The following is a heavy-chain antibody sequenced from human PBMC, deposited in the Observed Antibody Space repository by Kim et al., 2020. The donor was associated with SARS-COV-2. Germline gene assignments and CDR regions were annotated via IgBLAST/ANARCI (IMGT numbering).Heavy chain of an antibody. CDR3: TWDSSGYWNYYFDL. Sequence: VDSVKGRFTISRDNAKNSLYLQMNSLRAEDTAVYYCTWDSSGYWNYYFDLWGRGTLVTVSS. J-gene: IGHJ2*01. V-gene: IGHV3-7*04. D-gene: IGHD3-22*01.